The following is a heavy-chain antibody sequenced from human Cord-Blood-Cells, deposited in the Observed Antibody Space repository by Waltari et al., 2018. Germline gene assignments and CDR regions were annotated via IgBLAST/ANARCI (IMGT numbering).Heavy chain of an antibody. V-gene: IGHV1-2*02. D-gene: IGHD2-2*01. Sequence: QVQLVQSGAEVKKPGASVKVSCKASGYTFTGYYLHWVRQAPGQGLEWMGWNNPNSGGTNDAQKFQGRVTVTRDTSISAAYMGLRRLRSDDTAVDYCARSPLGYCSSTSCYYFEYGGQGTLVTVSS. CDR1: GYTFTGYY. J-gene: IGHJ4*02. CDR3: ARSPLGYCSSTSCYYFEY. CDR2: NNPNSGGT.